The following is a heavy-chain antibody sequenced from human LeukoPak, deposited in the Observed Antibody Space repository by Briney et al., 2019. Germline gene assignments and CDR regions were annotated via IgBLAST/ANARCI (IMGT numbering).Heavy chain of an antibody. CDR1: GGSFSGYY. D-gene: IGHD3-3*01. J-gene: IGHJ3*02. Sequence: NPSETLSLTCAVYGGSFSGYYWSWIRQPPGKGLEWIGEINHSGSTNYNPSLKSRVTISVDTSKNQFSLKLSSVTAADTAVYYCASLSFWSGYHDAFDIWSQGTIVTVSS. CDR3: ASLSFWSGYHDAFDI. CDR2: INHSGST. V-gene: IGHV4-34*01.